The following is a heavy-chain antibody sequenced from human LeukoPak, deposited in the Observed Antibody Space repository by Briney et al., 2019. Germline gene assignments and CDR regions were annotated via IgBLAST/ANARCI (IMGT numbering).Heavy chain of an antibody. CDR3: ARDPTVVVVAATRVPFDY. CDR2: INPSDGST. D-gene: IGHD2-15*01. CDR1: GYTFTNYS. Sequence: GASVKVSCKASGYTFTNYSIHWVRQAPGQGLEWMGIINPSDGSTSYAQKFQGRVAMTRDTSTSTVYMELSSLRSEDTAVYYCARDPTVVVVAATRVPFDYWGQGTLVTVSS. V-gene: IGHV1-46*01. J-gene: IGHJ4*02.